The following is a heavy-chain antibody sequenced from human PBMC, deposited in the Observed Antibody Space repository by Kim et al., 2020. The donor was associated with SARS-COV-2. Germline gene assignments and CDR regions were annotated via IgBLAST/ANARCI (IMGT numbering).Heavy chain of an antibody. CDR3: ARIDRGVITFYGMDV. J-gene: IGHJ6*02. CDR2: IYYSGST. V-gene: IGHV4-39*01. CDR1: GGSISSSSYY. D-gene: IGHD3-10*01. Sequence: SETLSLTCTVSGGSISSSSYYWGWIRQPPGKGLEWIGSIYYSGSTYYNPSLKSRVTISVDTSKNQFSLKLSSVTAADTAVYYCARIDRGVITFYGMDVWGQGTTVTVSS.